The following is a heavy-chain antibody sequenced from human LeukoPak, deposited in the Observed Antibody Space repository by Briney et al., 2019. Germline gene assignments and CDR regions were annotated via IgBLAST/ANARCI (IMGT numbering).Heavy chain of an antibody. Sequence: GESLKISCKGSGYSFTSYWIGWVRQMSGKGLEWMGIIYPGDSDTRYSPSFQGQVTISADKSISTAYLQWSSLKASDTAMYYCARLMIDYGDQGYFDYWGQGTLVTVSS. D-gene: IGHD4-17*01. J-gene: IGHJ4*02. CDR1: GYSFTSYW. CDR2: IYPGDSDT. CDR3: ARLMIDYGDQGYFDY. V-gene: IGHV5-51*01.